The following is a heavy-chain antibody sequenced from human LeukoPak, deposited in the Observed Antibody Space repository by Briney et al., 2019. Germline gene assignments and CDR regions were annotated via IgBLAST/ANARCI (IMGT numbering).Heavy chain of an antibody. D-gene: IGHD5-18*01. J-gene: IGHJ4*02. CDR1: GYTFTSFG. Sequence: ASVKVSCKASGYTFTSFGISWVRQAPGQGLEWMGWISAYNGNTNYAQKLQGRVTMTTDTSTSTAYMELRSLRSDDTAVYYCAGGRRGYSYGSLDYWGQGTLVTVSS. V-gene: IGHV1-18*01. CDR2: ISAYNGNT. CDR3: AGGRRGYSYGSLDY.